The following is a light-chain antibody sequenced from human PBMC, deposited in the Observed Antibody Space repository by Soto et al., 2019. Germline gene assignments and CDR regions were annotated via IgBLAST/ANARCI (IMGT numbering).Light chain of an antibody. V-gene: IGLV2-23*02. CDR2: EVS. CDR3: CSYAGSSTSPYV. CDR1: SSDVGSYNL. Sequence: QSALTQPDSVSGSPGQSITISCTGTSSDVGSYNLVSWYQQHPGKAPKLMIYEVSKRPSGVSNRFSGSKSGNTASLTISGLQAEDEADYYCCSYAGSSTSPYVVGTGTKVTVL. J-gene: IGLJ1*01.